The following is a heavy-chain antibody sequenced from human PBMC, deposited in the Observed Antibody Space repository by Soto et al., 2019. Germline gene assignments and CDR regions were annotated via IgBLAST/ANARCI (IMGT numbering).Heavy chain of an antibody. J-gene: IGHJ5*02. CDR2: INAGNGNT. CDR3: ARDPIVVVPAARFDP. CDR1: GYTFTSYA. Sequence: QVQLVQSGAEVKKPGASVKVSCKASGYTFTSYAMHWVRQAPGQRLDWMGWINAGNGNTKYSQKFQGRVTITRDTSASTAYMELSSLRSEDTAVYYCARDPIVVVPAARFDPWGQGTLVTVSS. V-gene: IGHV1-3*01. D-gene: IGHD2-2*01.